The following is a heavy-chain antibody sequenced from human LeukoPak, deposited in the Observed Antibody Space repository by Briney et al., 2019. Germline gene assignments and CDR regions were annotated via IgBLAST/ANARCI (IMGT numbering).Heavy chain of an antibody. J-gene: IGHJ3*02. Sequence: SETLSLTCTVSGGSISSYYWSWIRQPPGKGLEWIGYIYTSGSTNYNPSLKSRVTISVDTSKNQFSLKLSSVTAAGTAVYYCARGDYDSSGSAAFDIWGQGTMVTVSS. D-gene: IGHD3-22*01. CDR1: GGSISSYY. CDR3: ARGDYDSSGSAAFDI. CDR2: IYTSGST. V-gene: IGHV4-4*09.